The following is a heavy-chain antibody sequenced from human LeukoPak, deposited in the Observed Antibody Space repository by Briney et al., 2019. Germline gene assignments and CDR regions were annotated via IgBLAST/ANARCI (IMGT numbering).Heavy chain of an antibody. V-gene: IGHV1-69*01. CDR1: GGTYA. Sequence: SVKVSCQASGGTYAISWVRQAPGQGLEWMGGIIPIYGTTNYAQKFQGRVTITADESTSTAYMELSSLRSDDTAVYFCARDLKLYSSSSNYFDYWGQGTLVTVSS. CDR2: IIPIYGTT. J-gene: IGHJ4*02. CDR3: ARDLKLYSSSSNYFDY. D-gene: IGHD6-6*01.